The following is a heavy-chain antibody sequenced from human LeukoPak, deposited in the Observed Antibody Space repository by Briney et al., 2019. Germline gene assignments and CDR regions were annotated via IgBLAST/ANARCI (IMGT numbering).Heavy chain of an antibody. Sequence: GGSLRLSCAASGFTFSTYGMHWVRQAPGKGLEWVAVIWYDGSNKYYADSVKGRFTISRDNSKNTLYLQMNSLRAEDRAVYYCARDDYNDSSVYNYYYVDVWGKGTTVTVSS. CDR3: ARDDYNDSSVYNYYYVDV. V-gene: IGHV3-33*01. D-gene: IGHD3-22*01. CDR2: IWYDGSNK. CDR1: GFTFSTYG. J-gene: IGHJ6*03.